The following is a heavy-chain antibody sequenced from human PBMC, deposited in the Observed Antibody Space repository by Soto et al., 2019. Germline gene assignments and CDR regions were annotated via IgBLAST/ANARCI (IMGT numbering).Heavy chain of an antibody. Sequence: PGESLKISCKGSGYSFTSYWISCVRQMPGKGLEWMGRIDPSDSYTNYSPSFQGHVTISADKSISTAYLQWSSLKASDTAMYYCARDPAVRGMTHYYYYGMDVWGQGTAVTVSS. V-gene: IGHV5-10-1*01. J-gene: IGHJ6*02. CDR2: IDPSDSYT. CDR1: GYSFTSYW. D-gene: IGHD3-10*01. CDR3: ARDPAVRGMTHYYYYGMDV.